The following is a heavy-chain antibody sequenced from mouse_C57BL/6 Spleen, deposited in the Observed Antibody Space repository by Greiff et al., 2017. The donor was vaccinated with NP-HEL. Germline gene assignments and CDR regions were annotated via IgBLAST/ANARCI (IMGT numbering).Heavy chain of an antibody. CDR3: ARPYYYGSSPYAMDY. V-gene: IGHV1-81*01. CDR2: IYPRSGNT. CDR1: GYTFTSYG. J-gene: IGHJ4*01. D-gene: IGHD1-1*01. Sequence: LVESGAELARPGASVKLSCKASGYTFTSYGISWVKQRTGQGLEWIGEIYPRSGNTYYNEKFKGKATLTADKSSSTAYMELRSLTSEDSAVYFCARPYYYGSSPYAMDYWGQGTSVTVSS.